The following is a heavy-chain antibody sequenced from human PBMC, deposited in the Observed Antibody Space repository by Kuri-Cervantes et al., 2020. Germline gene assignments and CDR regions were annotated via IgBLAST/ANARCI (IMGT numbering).Heavy chain of an antibody. CDR2: INPSGGST. Sequence: ASVKVSCKASGYTFTSYYMHWVRQAPGQGLEWMGIINPSGGSTSYAQKFQGRVTMTRDTSTSTVYMELNSLRSEDTAVYYCASRVTGTTMDYYYGMDVWGQGTTVTVSS. V-gene: IGHV1-46*01. CDR1: GYTFTSYY. CDR3: ASRVTGTTMDYYYGMDV. D-gene: IGHD1-20*01. J-gene: IGHJ6*02.